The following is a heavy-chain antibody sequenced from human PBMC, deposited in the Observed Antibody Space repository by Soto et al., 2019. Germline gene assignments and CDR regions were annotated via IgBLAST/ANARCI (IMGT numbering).Heavy chain of an antibody. D-gene: IGHD6-13*01. Sequence: QVQLVESGGGVVQPGRSLRLSCAASGFTFSSYGMHWVRQAPGQGLEWVAVIWYDGSNKYYADSVKGRFTISRDNSKNTLYLQMNSLRAEDTAVYYCARTSSSWSNFDYWGPGTLVTGSS. V-gene: IGHV3-33*01. CDR3: ARTSSSWSNFDY. CDR2: IWYDGSNK. CDR1: GFTFSSYG. J-gene: IGHJ4*02.